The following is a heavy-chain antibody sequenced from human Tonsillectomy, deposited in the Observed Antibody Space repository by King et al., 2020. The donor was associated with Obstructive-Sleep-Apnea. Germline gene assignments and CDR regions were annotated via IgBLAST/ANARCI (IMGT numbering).Heavy chain of an antibody. CDR3: ARSRRPTTVRTVITDDALDI. J-gene: IGHJ3*02. Sequence: VQLVESGGGVVQPGRSLRLSCAASGFTFSSYAMHWVRQAPGKGLEWVAVISFDGGNKIYADSVKGRFSISRDNSKNTLYVQMSSLRAEDTAVDYCARSRRPTTVRTVITDDALDIWGQGTMVTVSS. D-gene: IGHD3-10*01. V-gene: IGHV3-30-3*01. CDR1: GFTFSSYA. CDR2: ISFDGGNK.